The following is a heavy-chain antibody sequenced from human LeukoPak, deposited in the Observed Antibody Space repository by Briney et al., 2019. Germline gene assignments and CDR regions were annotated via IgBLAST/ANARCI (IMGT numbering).Heavy chain of an antibody. D-gene: IGHD6-19*01. CDR1: GVIFSGYW. CDR3: VRDSGWYRLDS. Sequence: GGSLRLSCAASGVIFSGYWMSWVRQAPGKGLEWVANIKQDGSEKVHVDSVKGRFTISRDNAKNSLYLQMNSLRADDTAVYYCVRDSGWYRLDSWGQGTQVTVSS. V-gene: IGHV3-7*01. CDR2: IKQDGSEK. J-gene: IGHJ4*02.